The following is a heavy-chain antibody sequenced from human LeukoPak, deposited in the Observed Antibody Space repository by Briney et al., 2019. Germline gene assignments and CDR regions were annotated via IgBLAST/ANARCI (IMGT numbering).Heavy chain of an antibody. CDR2: IIPIFGTA. Sequence: ASVKVSCKASGGTFSSYAISWVRQAPGQGLEWMGGIIPIFGTANYAQKFQGRVTITTDESTSTAYMELSSLRSEDTAVYYCARAAPRIVLRTPGFDPWGQGTLVTVSS. D-gene: IGHD2-8*01. CDR3: ARAAPRIVLRTPGFDP. CDR1: GGTFSSYA. V-gene: IGHV1-69*05. J-gene: IGHJ5*02.